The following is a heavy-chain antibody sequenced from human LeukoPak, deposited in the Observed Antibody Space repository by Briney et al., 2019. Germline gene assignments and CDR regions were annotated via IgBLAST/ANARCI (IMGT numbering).Heavy chain of an antibody. CDR1: EFTSSTYW. D-gene: IGHD6-13*01. CDR2: IKQDGSEK. J-gene: IGHJ4*02. V-gene: IGHV3-7*01. Sequence: GGSLRLSCAASEFTSSTYWMSWVRQAPGKGLEWVADIKQDGSEKYYVHSVKGRFTISRDNAKNSLYLQMNSLRAEDTAVYYCAREGRSQQLVPGEFDYWGQGTLVTVSS. CDR3: AREGRSQQLVPGEFDY.